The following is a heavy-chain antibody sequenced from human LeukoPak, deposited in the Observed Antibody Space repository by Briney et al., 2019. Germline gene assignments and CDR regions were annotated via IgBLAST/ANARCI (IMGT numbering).Heavy chain of an antibody. D-gene: IGHD3/OR15-3a*01. CDR3: ARALSWTTNSYYYMDV. CDR2: MNPNSGNT. J-gene: IGHJ6*03. Sequence: ASVKVSSKASVYTFTSYDINWVRQAPGQGLEWMGWMNPNSGNTGYAQKLQGRVTITKNTSITTAYMELSSLRSEDTAVYYCARALSWTTNSYYYMDVWGKGTTVTVSS. V-gene: IGHV1-8*01. CDR1: VYTFTSYD.